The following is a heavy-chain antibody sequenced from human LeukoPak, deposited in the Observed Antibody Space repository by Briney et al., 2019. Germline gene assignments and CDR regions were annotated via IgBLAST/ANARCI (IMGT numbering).Heavy chain of an antibody. CDR2: IYYSGST. V-gene: IGHV4-61*08. D-gene: IGHD5-12*01. J-gene: IGHJ4*02. CDR3: ARFDDKSGYDYHYFDY. CDR1: GASVSSIGYS. Sequence: SETLSLTCGVSGASVSSIGYSWSWIRQPPGKGLEWIGYIYYSGSTNYNPSLKSRVTISVDTSKNQFSLKLSSVTAADTAVYYCARFDDKSGYDYHYFDYWGQGTLVTVSS.